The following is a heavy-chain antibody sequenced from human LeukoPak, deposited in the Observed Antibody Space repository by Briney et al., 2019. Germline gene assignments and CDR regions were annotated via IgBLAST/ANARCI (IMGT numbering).Heavy chain of an antibody. J-gene: IGHJ4*02. Sequence: SETLSLTCTVSGGSISSSSYYWGWIRQPPGKGLEWIGSIYYSGSTYYNPSLKSRVTISVDTSKNQFSLKLSSVTAADTAVYHCARGRVQLYRRSYSSSWYGRYFDYWGQGTLVTVSS. CDR2: IYYSGST. D-gene: IGHD6-13*01. CDR1: GGSISSSSYY. CDR3: ARGRVQLYRRSYSSSWYGRYFDY. V-gene: IGHV4-39*07.